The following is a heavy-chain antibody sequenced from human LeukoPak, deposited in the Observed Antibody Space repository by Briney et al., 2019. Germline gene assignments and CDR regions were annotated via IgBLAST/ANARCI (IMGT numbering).Heavy chain of an antibody. CDR1: GYTYTSYY. Sequence: ASVKVSCKASGYTYTSYYMHWVRQAPGQGLEWMGRINPNSGGTNYAQKFQGRVTMTRDTSISTAYMELSRLRSDDTAVYYCARYSGSYSDAGAYFDYWGQGTLVTVSS. V-gene: IGHV1-2*06. CDR2: INPNSGGT. CDR3: ARYSGSYSDAGAYFDY. D-gene: IGHD1-26*01. J-gene: IGHJ4*02.